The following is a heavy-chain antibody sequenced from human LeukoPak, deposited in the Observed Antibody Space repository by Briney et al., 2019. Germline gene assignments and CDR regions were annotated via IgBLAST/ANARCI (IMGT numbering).Heavy chain of an antibody. Sequence: PSETLSLTCAVSGYSISTGYHWGWIRQSPGTGLEWIGSTYHSGNTYYKPSLKSRVTISMDTSMNQFSLQVTSVTAADTAVYYCARTRYCSGATCYSPELFDSWGQGTLVTVSS. CDR1: GYSISTGYH. J-gene: IGHJ4*02. CDR3: ARTRYCSGATCYSPELFDS. D-gene: IGHD2-15*01. V-gene: IGHV4-38-2*01. CDR2: TYHSGNT.